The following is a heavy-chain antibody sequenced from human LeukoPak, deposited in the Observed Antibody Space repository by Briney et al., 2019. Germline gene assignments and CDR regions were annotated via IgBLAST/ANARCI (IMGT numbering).Heavy chain of an antibody. V-gene: IGHV4-34*01. CDR2: INHSGST. CDR3: ARAVGGYYSHWFDY. Sequence: ASETLSLTCAVYGGSFSGYYWSWIRQPPGKGLEWIGEINHSGSTNYNPSLKSRVTISVDTSKNQFSLKLSSVTAADTAVYYCARAVGGYYSHWFDYWGQGTLVTVSS. J-gene: IGHJ4*02. D-gene: IGHD3-22*01. CDR1: GGSFSGYY.